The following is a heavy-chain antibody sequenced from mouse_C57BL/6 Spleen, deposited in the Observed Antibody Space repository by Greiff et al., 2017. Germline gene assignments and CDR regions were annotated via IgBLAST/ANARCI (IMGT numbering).Heavy chain of an antibody. D-gene: IGHD5-5*01. CDR2: IRNKANNHAT. J-gene: IGHJ2*01. Sequence: EVKLMESGGGLVQPGGSMKLSCAASGFTFSDAWMDWVRQSPEKGLEWVAEIRNKANNHATYYAESVKGRFTISRDDTKSRVYLKMNSLRAEDTVIYYCTIAYLYYLDYWGQGTTLTVSS. CDR1: GFTFSDAW. CDR3: TIAYLYYLDY. V-gene: IGHV6-6*01.